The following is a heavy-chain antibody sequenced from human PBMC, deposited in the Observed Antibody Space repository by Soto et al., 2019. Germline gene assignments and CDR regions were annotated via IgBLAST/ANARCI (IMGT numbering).Heavy chain of an antibody. CDR1: GYTFSSYG. Sequence: QVQLVQSGAEVKKPGASVKVSCKASGYTFSSYGLSWVRQAPGQGLEWMGWISAYNGNTKYAQKLQGRVTMTTDTTTSTAYLELRSLRSGDTAVYYCARDLALGLVDYWGQGTLVTVSS. V-gene: IGHV1-18*01. CDR2: ISAYNGNT. D-gene: IGHD6-19*01. CDR3: ARDLALGLVDY. J-gene: IGHJ4*02.